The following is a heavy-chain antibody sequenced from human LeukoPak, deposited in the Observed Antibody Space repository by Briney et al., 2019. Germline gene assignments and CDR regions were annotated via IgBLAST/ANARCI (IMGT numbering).Heavy chain of an antibody. J-gene: IGHJ2*01. CDR2: IWYDGSNK. CDR3: AKDSGGELLWFGELLGYFDL. V-gene: IGHV3-33*06. Sequence: PGGSLRLSCAAPGFTFSSYGMHWVRQAPGKGLEWVAVIWYDGSNKYYADSVKGRFTISRDNSKNTLYLQMNSLRAEDTAVYYCAKDSGGELLWFGELLGYFDLWGRGTLVTVSS. D-gene: IGHD3-10*01. CDR1: GFTFSSYG.